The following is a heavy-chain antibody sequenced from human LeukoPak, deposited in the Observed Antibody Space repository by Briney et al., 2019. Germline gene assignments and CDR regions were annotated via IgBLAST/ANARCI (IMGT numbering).Heavy chain of an antibody. D-gene: IGHD6-13*01. V-gene: IGHV1-3*01. CDR3: ASIAAAGTHYNWFDP. Sequence: ASVKVSFKASGYTFTIYAMHWVRQAPGQRLEWMGWINAGNGNTKYSQKFQGRVTITRDTSASTAYMELSSLRSEDTAVYYCASIAAAGTHYNWFDPWGQGTLVTVSS. J-gene: IGHJ5*02. CDR2: INAGNGNT. CDR1: GYTFTIYA.